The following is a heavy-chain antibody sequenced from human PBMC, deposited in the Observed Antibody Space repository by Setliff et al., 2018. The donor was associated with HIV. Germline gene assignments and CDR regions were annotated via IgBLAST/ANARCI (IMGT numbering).Heavy chain of an antibody. Sequence: TSETLSLTCVVYGGSFGGYYWSWIRQPPGKGLEWIGEINHHKHTNYNPSLKGRVTMSVDTSKNQFSLKLISVTAADTAVYYCARATWLVHPFPLYYFDYWGQGTLVTVS. V-gene: IGHV4-34*01. D-gene: IGHD6-19*01. J-gene: IGHJ4*02. CDR3: ARATWLVHPFPLYYFDY. CDR1: GGSFGGYY. CDR2: INHHKHT.